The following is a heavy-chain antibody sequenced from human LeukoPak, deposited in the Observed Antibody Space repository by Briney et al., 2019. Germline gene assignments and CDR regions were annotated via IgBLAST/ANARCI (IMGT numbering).Heavy chain of an antibody. Sequence: SETLSLTCTVSGGSISSGGYYWSWIRQHPGKGLEWIGYIYYSGSTYYNPSLKSRVTISVDTSKNQFSPKLSSVTAADTAVYYCARTYYYDSSGYPVNWFDPWGQGTLVTVSS. J-gene: IGHJ5*02. CDR2: IYYSGST. V-gene: IGHV4-31*03. D-gene: IGHD3-22*01. CDR3: ARTYYYDSSGYPVNWFDP. CDR1: GGSISSGGYY.